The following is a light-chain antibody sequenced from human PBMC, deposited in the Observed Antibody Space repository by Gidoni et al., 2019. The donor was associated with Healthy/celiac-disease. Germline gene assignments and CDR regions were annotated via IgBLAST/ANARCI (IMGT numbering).Light chain of an antibody. CDR3: QQRSNGIT. Sequence: EIVLTQSPATLSLSPWERATLSGRASQSDSSYLACYQQKPGQAPRLLIYDASNRATGIPARFSGRWSGTDFTLTISSLEPEDFAVYYCQQRSNGITFGQGTRLEIK. J-gene: IGKJ5*01. CDR1: QSDSSY. CDR2: DAS. V-gene: IGKV3-11*01.